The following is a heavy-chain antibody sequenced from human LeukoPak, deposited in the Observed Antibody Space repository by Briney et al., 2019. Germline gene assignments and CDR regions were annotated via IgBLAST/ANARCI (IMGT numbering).Heavy chain of an antibody. CDR2: INDSGST. CDR1: GESFSGCS. Sequence: SETLSLTCAVYGESFSGCSWNWIRQSPGKGLEWIGEINDSGSTNYNPSLKSRVTISVDTSKNHFSLKLSSVTAADTAVYYCARRYDSGSFNWFDPWGQGTLVTVSS. D-gene: IGHD3-10*01. V-gene: IGHV4-34*01. CDR3: ARRYDSGSFNWFDP. J-gene: IGHJ5*02.